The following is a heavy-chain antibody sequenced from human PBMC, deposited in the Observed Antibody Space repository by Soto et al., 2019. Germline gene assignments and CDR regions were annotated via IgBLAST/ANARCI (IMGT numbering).Heavy chain of an antibody. D-gene: IGHD3-22*01. CDR1: GFTFSSYA. CDR3: AKVRVYYDSSGYYDY. Sequence: HPGGSLRLSCAASGFTFSSYAMSWVRQAPGKGLEWVSAISGSGGSTYYADSVKGRFTISRDNSKNTLYLQMNSLRAEDTAVYYCAKVRVYYDSSGYYDYWGQGTLVTVSS. J-gene: IGHJ4*02. CDR2: ISGSGGST. V-gene: IGHV3-23*01.